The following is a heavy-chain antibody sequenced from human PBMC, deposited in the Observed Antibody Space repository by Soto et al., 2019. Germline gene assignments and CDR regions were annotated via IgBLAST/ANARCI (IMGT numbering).Heavy chain of an antibody. Sequence: PGGSLRLSCAASGFTFSRYPMSWVRQAPGKGLEWVSTITENSGLTFYADSVKGRFAISRDNSKDTVFLHMNSLKVEDTGIYYCAKKGPESTPRNYFDYWGPGALVTVSS. CDR3: AKKGPESTPRNYFDY. CDR1: GFTFSRYP. CDR2: ITENSGLT. J-gene: IGHJ4*02. V-gene: IGHV3-23*01.